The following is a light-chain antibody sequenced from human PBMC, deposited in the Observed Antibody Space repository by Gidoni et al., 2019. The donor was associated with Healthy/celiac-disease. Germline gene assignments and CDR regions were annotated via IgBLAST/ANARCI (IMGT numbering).Light chain of an antibody. Sequence: QSVLTQPPSASGTPGPRVTISCSGSSSNIGSNYVYWYQQLPGTAPKPLINRNNQRPSGVPDRFSGSKSGTSASLAISGLRSEDEADYYCAAWDDSLSGVVFGGGTKLTVL. J-gene: IGLJ2*01. V-gene: IGLV1-47*01. CDR1: SSNIGSNY. CDR3: AAWDDSLSGVV. CDR2: RNN.